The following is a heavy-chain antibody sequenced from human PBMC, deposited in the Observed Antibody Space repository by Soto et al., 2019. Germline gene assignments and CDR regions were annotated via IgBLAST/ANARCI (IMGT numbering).Heavy chain of an antibody. D-gene: IGHD1-7*01. CDR1: GGTFSSYA. Sequence: QVQLVQSGAEVKKPGSSVKVSCKASGGTFSSYAISWVRQAPGQGLEWMGGIIPIFGTANYAQKFQGRVTITEDESTSTAYMEVSSLRSEDTAVYYCARDDYNWNSVSYYYYGMDVWGQGTTVTVSS. CDR3: ARDDYNWNSVSYYYYGMDV. CDR2: IIPIFGTA. V-gene: IGHV1-69*12. J-gene: IGHJ6*02.